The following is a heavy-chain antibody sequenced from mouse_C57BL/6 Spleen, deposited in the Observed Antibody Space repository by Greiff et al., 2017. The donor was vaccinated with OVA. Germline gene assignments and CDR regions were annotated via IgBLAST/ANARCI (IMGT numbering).Heavy chain of an antibody. CDR1: GYAFSSYW. D-gene: IGHD2-1*01. CDR3: ARGPYGNYDWYFDV. J-gene: IGHJ1*03. Sequence: VMLVESGAELVKPGASVKISCKASGYAFSSYWMNWVKQRPGKGLEWIGQIYPGDGDTNYNGKFKGKATLTADKSSSTAYMQLSSLTSEDSAVYFCARGPYGNYDWYFDVWGTGTTVTVSS. CDR2: IYPGDGDT. V-gene: IGHV1-80*01.